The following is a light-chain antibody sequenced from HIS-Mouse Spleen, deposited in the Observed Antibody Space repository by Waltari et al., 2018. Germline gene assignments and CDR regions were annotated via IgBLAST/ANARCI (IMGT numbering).Light chain of an antibody. CDR3: YSAADNNLGV. Sequence: SYELTQPSSVSVSPGQTARITCSGDVLAKKYARWFQQKPGQAPVRVIYKDRERPSGIPERFSGSSSGTTVTLTISGAQVEDEADYYCYSAADNNLGVFGGGTKLTVL. V-gene: IGLV3-27*01. J-gene: IGLJ3*02. CDR1: VLAKKY. CDR2: KDR.